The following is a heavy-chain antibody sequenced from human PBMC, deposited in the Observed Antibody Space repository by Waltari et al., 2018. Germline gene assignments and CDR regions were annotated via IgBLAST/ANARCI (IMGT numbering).Heavy chain of an antibody. CDR1: RGGFS. Sequence: RGGFSGRWIRQPPVKGAEWIGYIHHSGRTYYSPSLKSQVTLSVDTAKNQFSLKLSAVTAADTAVYYCAVSGPYPGSDYWGQGTLVTVSS. CDR2: IHHSGRT. D-gene: IGHD3-10*01. CDR3: AVSGPYPGSDY. J-gene: IGHJ4*02. V-gene: IGHV4-30-2*04.